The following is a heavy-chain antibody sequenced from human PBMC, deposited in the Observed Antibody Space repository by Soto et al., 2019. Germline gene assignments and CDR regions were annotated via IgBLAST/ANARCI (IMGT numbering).Heavy chain of an antibody. V-gene: IGHV1-18*01. J-gene: IGHJ5*02. Sequence: QAPLVQSGVEMKNVGASVKVSCKASGYTFTSYGISWVRQAPGQGLEWMGWISGFNDDTNHAQKFEGRVTVTKDTSTSTAYMELRSLNSGDTAVYYCARSGSYYPARNWFGPWGQGTLVTVSS. CDR2: ISGFNDDT. D-gene: IGHD3-10*01. CDR1: GYTFTSYG. CDR3: ARSGSYYPARNWFGP.